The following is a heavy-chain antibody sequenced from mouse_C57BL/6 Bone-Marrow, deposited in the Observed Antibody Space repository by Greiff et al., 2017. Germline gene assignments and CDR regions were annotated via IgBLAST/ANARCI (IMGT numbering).Heavy chain of an antibody. CDR3: AIPTVVGGGAMDY. CDR1: GYTFTSYW. V-gene: IGHV1-74*01. Sequence: QVQLQQPGAELVKPGASVKVSCKASGYTFTSYWMHWVKQRPGQGLEWIGRIHPSDGDTNYNQKFKGKATLTVDKSSSTAYMQLSSLTSEDSAVYYCAIPTVVGGGAMDYWGQGTSVTVSS. J-gene: IGHJ4*01. CDR2: IHPSDGDT. D-gene: IGHD1-1*01.